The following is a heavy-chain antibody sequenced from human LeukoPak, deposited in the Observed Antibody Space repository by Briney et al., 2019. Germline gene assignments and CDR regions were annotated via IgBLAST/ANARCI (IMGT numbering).Heavy chain of an antibody. Sequence: GGSLRLSCAASGFTFDDYAMHWVRQAPGKGLEWVSGISWNSGSIGYADSVKGRFTISRDSAKNSLYLQMDSLRAEDIALYYCAKDRALELRLGWFDPWGQGTLVTVSS. V-gene: IGHV3-9*03. CDR1: GFTFDDYA. J-gene: IGHJ5*02. CDR3: AKDRALELRLGWFDP. CDR2: ISWNSGSI. D-gene: IGHD1-7*01.